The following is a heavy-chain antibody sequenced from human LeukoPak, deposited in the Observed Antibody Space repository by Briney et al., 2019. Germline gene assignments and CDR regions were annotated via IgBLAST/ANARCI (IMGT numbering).Heavy chain of an antibody. D-gene: IGHD6-19*01. CDR2: ISGSSSYI. Sequence: GGSLRLSCAASGFTFSSYSMDWVRQAPGKGLEWVSSISGSSSYIYYADSVKGRLTISRDNAKNSLYLQMNSLRAEDTAVYYCARDLTAVGIDYWGQGTLVTVSS. J-gene: IGHJ4*02. V-gene: IGHV3-21*01. CDR3: ARDLTAVGIDY. CDR1: GFTFSSYS.